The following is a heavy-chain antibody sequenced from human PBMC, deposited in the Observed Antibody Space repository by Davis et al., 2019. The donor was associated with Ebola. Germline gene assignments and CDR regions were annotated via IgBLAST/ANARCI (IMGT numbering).Heavy chain of an antibody. V-gene: IGHV3-11*06. CDR3: ARVPLYYYGMDV. J-gene: IGHJ6*02. Sequence: GESLKISCAASGFTFSDYYMSWIRQAPGKGLEWVSYISSSSSYTNYADSVKGRFTISRDNAKNSLYLQMNSLRAEDTAVYYCARVPLYYYGMDVWGQGTTVTVSS. CDR1: GFTFSDYY. CDR2: ISSSSSYT.